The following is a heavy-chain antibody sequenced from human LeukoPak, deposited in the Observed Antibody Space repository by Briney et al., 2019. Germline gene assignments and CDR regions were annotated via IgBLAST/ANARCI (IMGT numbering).Heavy chain of an antibody. V-gene: IGHV4-34*01. Sequence: SETLSLTCAVYGGSFSGFYWSWIRQPPGAGLEWIGEIDHSGNTNYTPSLKSRVTISVDTSKNQFSLKLRSVTAADTAVYYCARGPFRRGEMASYWGRGTLVTVSS. J-gene: IGHJ4*02. CDR2: IDHSGNT. CDR1: GGSFSGFY. CDR3: ARGPFRRGEMASY. D-gene: IGHD5-24*01.